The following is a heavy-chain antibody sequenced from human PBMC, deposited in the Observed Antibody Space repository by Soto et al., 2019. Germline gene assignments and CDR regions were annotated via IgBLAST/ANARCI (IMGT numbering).Heavy chain of an antibody. CDR1: GFTFSNFD. J-gene: IGHJ1*01. CDR2: ISTSGGTT. Sequence: EVQLLASGGGLVQPGGSLRLSCAASGFTFSNFDMSWVRQAPGKGLEWVSGISTSGGTTYYADSVKGRFTSSRDNSKNTLYLQMTSLRAEDTAVYYCATGTAAPAQWGQGTLVTVSS. CDR3: ATGTAAPAQ. D-gene: IGHD6-13*01. V-gene: IGHV3-23*01.